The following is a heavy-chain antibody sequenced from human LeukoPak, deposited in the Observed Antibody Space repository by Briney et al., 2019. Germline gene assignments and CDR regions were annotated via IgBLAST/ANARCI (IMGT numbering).Heavy chain of an antibody. CDR1: GFTFRRYW. J-gene: IGHJ2*01. D-gene: IGHD5-12*01. Sequence: GGSLRLSCAASGFTFRRYWMSWVRQAPGKGLEWVANINEDGSEKYHVDSVKGRFTISRDNAKNSLYLQMNSLRAEDTAVYYCARARVAPNRTNFVWYFDLWGRGTLVTVSS. CDR3: ARARVAPNRTNFVWYFDL. V-gene: IGHV3-7*01. CDR2: INEDGSEK.